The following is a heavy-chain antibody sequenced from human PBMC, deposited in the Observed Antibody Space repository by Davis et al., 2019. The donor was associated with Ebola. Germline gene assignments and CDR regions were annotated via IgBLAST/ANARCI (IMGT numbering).Heavy chain of an antibody. CDR1: GFTFSSYS. V-gene: IGHV3-48*02. CDR2: ISSSSSTI. D-gene: IGHD3-3*01. CDR3: AREGYDFWSGYYFRAFDI. Sequence: GESLKISCAASGFTFSSYSMNWVRQAPGKGLEWVSYISSSSSTIYYADSVKGRFTISRDNAKNSLYLQMNSLRDEDTAVYYCAREGYDFWSGYYFRAFDIWGQGTMVTVSS. J-gene: IGHJ3*02.